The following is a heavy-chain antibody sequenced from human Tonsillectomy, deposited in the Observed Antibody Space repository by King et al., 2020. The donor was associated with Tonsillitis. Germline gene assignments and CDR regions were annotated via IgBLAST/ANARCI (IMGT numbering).Heavy chain of an antibody. CDR1: GFTFRNYY. J-gene: IGHJ4*02. CDR2: LWYDGRNK. D-gene: IGHD2-8*02. Sequence: VQLVESGGGVFQPGRSLRLSCAASGFTFRNYYMHWGRQAPGKGREWGAVLWYDGRNKNYSDSVKGRFTISRDNSKNSLYLQMDSLRAEDTAVYYCAIVLGQMNYWGQGTLVTVSS. CDR3: AIVLGQMNY. V-gene: IGHV3-33*08.